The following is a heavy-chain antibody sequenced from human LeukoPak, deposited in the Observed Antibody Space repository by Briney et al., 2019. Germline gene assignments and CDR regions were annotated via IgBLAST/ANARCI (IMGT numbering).Heavy chain of an antibody. CDR2: IYHSGGA. V-gene: IGHV4-34*01. CDR1: GGSFSGYY. D-gene: IGHD6-6*01. CDR3: ARGDIAARQSFYMDV. J-gene: IGHJ6*03. Sequence: SETLSLTCAVYGGSFSGYYWSWIRQPPGKGLEWIGEIYHSGGANYNPSLKSRVTISVDKSKNHFSLKLSSVTAADTAVYYCARGDIAARQSFYMDVWGKGTTVTVSS.